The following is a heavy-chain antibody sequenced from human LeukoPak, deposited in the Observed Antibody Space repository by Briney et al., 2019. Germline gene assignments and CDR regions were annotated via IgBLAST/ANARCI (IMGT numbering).Heavy chain of an antibody. J-gene: IGHJ4*02. V-gene: IGHV3-30-3*01. CDR2: ISYDGSNK. Sequence: GRSLRLSCAASGFTFSSYAMHWVRRAPGKGLEGVAVISYDGSNKYYADSVKGRFTISRDNSKNTLYLQMNSLRAEDTAVYYCARDGDFWSGYYTGHADYWGQGTLVTVSS. D-gene: IGHD3-3*01. CDR1: GFTFSSYA. CDR3: ARDGDFWSGYYTGHADY.